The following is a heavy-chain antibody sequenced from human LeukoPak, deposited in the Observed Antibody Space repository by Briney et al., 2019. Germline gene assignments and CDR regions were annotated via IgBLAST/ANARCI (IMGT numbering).Heavy chain of an antibody. Sequence: PSETLSLTCAVYGGSFSGYYWSWIRQPPGKGLEWIGEINHSGSTNYNPSLKSRVTISVDTSKNQFSLKLSSVTAADTAVYYCARGGQLLLFDYWGQGTLVTVSS. CDR1: GGSFSGYY. CDR2: INHSGST. V-gene: IGHV4-34*01. J-gene: IGHJ4*02. D-gene: IGHD2-2*01. CDR3: ARGGQLLLFDY.